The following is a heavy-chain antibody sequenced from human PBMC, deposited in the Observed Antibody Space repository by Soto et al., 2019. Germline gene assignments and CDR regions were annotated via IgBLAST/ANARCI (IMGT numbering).Heavy chain of an antibody. V-gene: IGHV1-18*01. CDR2: ISGYNGNT. J-gene: IGHJ6*02. CDR1: GYSFTTYG. Sequence: QIQLVQSGGEVKKPEASVKVSCKTSGYSFTTYGISWVRQAPGRGQEWMGWISGYNGNTHYAQKFQGRVSMTTDTSTSTAYMELRSLRSDDTAVYYCARDGPAPYYYYGMDVWGQGTTVTVSS. CDR3: ARDGPAPYYYYGMDV.